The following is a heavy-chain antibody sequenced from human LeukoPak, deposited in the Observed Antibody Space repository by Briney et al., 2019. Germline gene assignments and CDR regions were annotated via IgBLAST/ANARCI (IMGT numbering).Heavy chain of an antibody. Sequence: SETLSLTCTVSGGSISSGDYYWSWIRQPPGKGLEWIGYIYYSGSTNYNPSLKSRVTISVDTSKNQFSLKLSSVTAADTAVYYCAGTWFGEPFDYWGQGTLVTVSS. J-gene: IGHJ4*02. CDR1: GGSISSGDYY. D-gene: IGHD3-10*01. V-gene: IGHV4-61*08. CDR2: IYYSGST. CDR3: AGTWFGEPFDY.